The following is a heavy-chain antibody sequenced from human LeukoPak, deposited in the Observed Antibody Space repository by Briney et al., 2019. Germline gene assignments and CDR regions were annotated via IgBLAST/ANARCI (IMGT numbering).Heavy chain of an antibody. CDR2: IYYSGST. V-gene: IGHV4-30-4*01. CDR1: GGSISSGDYY. Sequence: SETLSHTCTVSGGSISSGDYYWSWIRQPPGKGLEWIGYIYYSGSTYYSPSLKSRVTISVDTSKNQFSLKLSSVTAADTAVYYCASLYCSSTSCYSSDYWGQGTLVTVSS. CDR3: ASLYCSSTSCYSSDY. D-gene: IGHD2-2*02. J-gene: IGHJ4*02.